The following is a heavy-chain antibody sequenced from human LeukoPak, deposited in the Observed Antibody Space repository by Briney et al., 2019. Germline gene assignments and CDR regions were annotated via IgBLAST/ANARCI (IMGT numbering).Heavy chain of an antibody. V-gene: IGHV1-8*01. CDR2: MNPNSGNT. CDR3: ARGQIYYNYMDV. CDR1: GYTFTSYD. Sequence: GASVKVPCKASGYTFTSYDINWVRQATGQGLEWMGWMNPNSGNTGYAQKFQGRVTMTRNTSISTAYMELSSLRSEDTAVYYCARGQIYYNYMDVWGKGTTVTVSS. J-gene: IGHJ6*03.